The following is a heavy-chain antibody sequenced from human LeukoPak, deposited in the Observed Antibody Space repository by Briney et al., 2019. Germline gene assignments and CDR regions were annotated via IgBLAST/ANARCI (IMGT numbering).Heavy chain of an antibody. CDR1: GGSISSSSYY. CDR3: ARGLTLKSSSPYFDY. Sequence: SETLSLTCTVSGGSISSSSYYWGWIRQPPGKGLEWIGSIYYSGSTYYNPSLKSRVTISVDTSKNQFSLKLSSVTAADTAVYYCARGLTLKSSSPYFDYWGQGTLVTVSS. D-gene: IGHD6-6*01. J-gene: IGHJ4*02. V-gene: IGHV4-39*07. CDR2: IYYSGST.